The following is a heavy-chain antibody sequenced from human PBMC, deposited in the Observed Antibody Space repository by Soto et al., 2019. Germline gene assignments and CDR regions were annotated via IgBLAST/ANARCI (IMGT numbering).Heavy chain of an antibody. CDR3: ARIQRVGARQEGAFDI. V-gene: IGHV2-26*01. Sequence: QVTLKESGPVLVKPTETLTLTCTVSGFSLSTARMGVSWIRQPPGKALEWLAHIFSNDEKSYSTSLKSRLTITLDTAKSQVVLTMTHMDPVDTATYYCARIQRVGARQEGAFDIWGQGTLVTVSS. CDR2: IFSNDEK. D-gene: IGHD1-26*01. CDR1: GFSLSTARMG. J-gene: IGHJ3*02.